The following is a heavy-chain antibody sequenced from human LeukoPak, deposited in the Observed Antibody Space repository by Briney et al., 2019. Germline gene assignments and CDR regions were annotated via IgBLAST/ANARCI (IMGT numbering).Heavy chain of an antibody. D-gene: IGHD2-15*01. J-gene: IGHJ4*02. CDR1: GFTFSSYE. Sequence: PGGSLRLSCAASGFTFSSYEMNWVRQAPGKGLEWVSYISSSGSTIYYADSVKGRFTISRDNAKNSLYLQMNSLRAEDTAVYYCARVKRLVVAAPFDYWGQGTLVTVSS. CDR3: ARVKRLVVAAPFDY. V-gene: IGHV3-48*03. CDR2: ISSSGSTI.